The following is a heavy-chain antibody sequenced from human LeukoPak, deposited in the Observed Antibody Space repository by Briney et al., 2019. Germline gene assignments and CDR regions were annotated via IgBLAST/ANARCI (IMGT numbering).Heavy chain of an antibody. J-gene: IGHJ3*02. D-gene: IGHD4-11*01. V-gene: IGHV4-59*04. Sequence: NTSETLSLTCTVSGGSISSYYWSWIRQPPGKGLEWIGYIYYSGSTYYNPSLKSRVTVSIDTSKNHFYLKLSSVTAADTAVYYCGGYGNYAENAFYIWGQGTMVTVSS. CDR1: GGSISSYY. CDR3: GGYGNYAENAFYI. CDR2: IYYSGST.